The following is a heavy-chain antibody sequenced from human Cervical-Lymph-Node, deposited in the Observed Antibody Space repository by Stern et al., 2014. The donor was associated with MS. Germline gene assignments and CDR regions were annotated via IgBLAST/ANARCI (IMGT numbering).Heavy chain of an antibody. Sequence: VQLEESGAELKKPGASVKLSCRTSGYTFPSYPIQWVRQAPGQGLEWMGRIDTGDGNTIYSQKFQGRLTIIRDASANTVYMELNSLTTEDTALYFCARVVKYGWNELEYWGQGSLVTVSS. J-gene: IGHJ1*01. CDR2: IDTGDGNT. CDR1: GYTFPSYP. V-gene: IGHV1-3*04. D-gene: IGHD1-1*01. CDR3: ARVVKYGWNELEY.